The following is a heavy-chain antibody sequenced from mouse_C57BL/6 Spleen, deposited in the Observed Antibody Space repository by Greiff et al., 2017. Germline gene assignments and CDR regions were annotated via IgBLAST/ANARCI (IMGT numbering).Heavy chain of an antibody. CDR1: GYTFTSYG. CDR3: ARDYDYDEGGRVDFDY. D-gene: IGHD2-4*01. Sequence: VKLVESGAELARPGASVKLSCKASGYTFTSYGISWVKQRTGQGLEWIGEIYPRSGTTYYNEKFKGKATLTADKSSSTAYMELRSLTSEDSAVYFCARDYDYDEGGRVDFDYWGQGTTLTVSS. J-gene: IGHJ2*01. V-gene: IGHV1-81*01. CDR2: IYPRSGTT.